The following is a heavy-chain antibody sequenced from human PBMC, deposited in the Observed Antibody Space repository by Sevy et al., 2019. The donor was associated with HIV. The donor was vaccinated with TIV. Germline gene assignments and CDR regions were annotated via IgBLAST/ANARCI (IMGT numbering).Heavy chain of an antibody. Sequence: ASLKVSCKASGYTFTSYGISWVRQAPGQGLEWMGWISAYNGNTNYAQKLQGRVTMTTDTSTSTAYMELRSLRSDDTAVYYCARGVYGSGSYYRGFSDYWGQGTLVTVSS. CDR2: ISAYNGNT. CDR3: ARGVYGSGSYYRGFSDY. CDR1: GYTFTSYG. D-gene: IGHD3-10*01. J-gene: IGHJ4*02. V-gene: IGHV1-18*04.